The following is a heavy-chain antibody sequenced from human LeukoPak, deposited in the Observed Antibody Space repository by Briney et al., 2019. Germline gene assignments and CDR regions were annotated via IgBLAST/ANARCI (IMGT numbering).Heavy chain of an antibody. CDR3: ARNSGYFDWLYTYDY. Sequence: ASVKVSCKASGYTFSNYDINWVRQATGQGLEWMGWMNPNSGNTGYAQKFQGRVTMTRDTTISTAYMELYSLRSEDTAVYYCARNSGYFDWLYTYDYWGQGTLVTVSS. CDR1: GYTFSNYD. V-gene: IGHV1-8*01. D-gene: IGHD3-9*01. J-gene: IGHJ4*02. CDR2: MNPNSGNT.